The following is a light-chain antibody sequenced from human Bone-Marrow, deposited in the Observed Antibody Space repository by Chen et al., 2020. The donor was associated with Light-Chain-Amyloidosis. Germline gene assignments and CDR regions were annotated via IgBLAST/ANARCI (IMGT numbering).Light chain of an antibody. J-gene: IGLJ2*01. CDR2: NXI. Sequence: SVSGAPGQGITISCTGFVSATXXTSHFXWYXXLPXXXPKLLIFNXIYRPXXVPYRFSASTSGXSSSLVITGLQIEDEADYFXQSYXTTLGTSVFGGGTRLTVL. CDR1: VSATXXTSH. CDR3: QSYXTTLGTSV. V-gene: IGLV1-40*03.